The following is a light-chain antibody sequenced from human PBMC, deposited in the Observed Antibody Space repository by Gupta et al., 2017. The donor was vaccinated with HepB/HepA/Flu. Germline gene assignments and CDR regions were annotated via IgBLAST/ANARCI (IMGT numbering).Light chain of an antibody. CDR3: QQYNDWPWT. CDR1: QSVSSS. CDR2: DAS. J-gene: IGKJ1*01. Sequence: EIVVTQSPATRSVSPGAGATLSCRASQSVSSSLVWYQQKPGQAPRLLIYDASTRATGIPARFSGSGSGTAFTLSISSLQSEDFAVYYCQQYNDWPWTFGQGSKVEIK. V-gene: IGKV3-15*01.